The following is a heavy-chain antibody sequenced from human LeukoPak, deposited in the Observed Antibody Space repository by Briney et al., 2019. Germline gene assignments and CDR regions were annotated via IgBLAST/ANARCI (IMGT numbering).Heavy chain of an antibody. V-gene: IGHV3-72*01. Sequence: GGSLRLSCAASGFTFSDHYMDWVRQAPGKGLEWVGRTRNKANSYTTEYAASVKGRFTISRHDSNSSLFLQMNSLKTEDTAVYYCVRDAGSYSDYWGQGTLVTVSS. J-gene: IGHJ4*02. CDR3: VRDAGSYSDY. CDR2: TRNKANSYTT. CDR1: GFTFSDHY.